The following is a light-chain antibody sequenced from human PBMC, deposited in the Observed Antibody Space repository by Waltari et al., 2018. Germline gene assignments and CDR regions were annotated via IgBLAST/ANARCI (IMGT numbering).Light chain of an antibody. J-gene: IGKJ1*01. CDR1: ESLVASDGNTY. CDR2: KVS. V-gene: IGKV2-30*01. Sequence: DVVITQSPLYLSVTLAQSASISCRSRESLVASDGNTYSNWFQQRPVQSPRRLLYKVSTRDSGVPDRFSGSGSGTDFTLRITRVEAEDVGVYYCMQGIHRPWTFGQGTKVEIK. CDR3: MQGIHRPWT.